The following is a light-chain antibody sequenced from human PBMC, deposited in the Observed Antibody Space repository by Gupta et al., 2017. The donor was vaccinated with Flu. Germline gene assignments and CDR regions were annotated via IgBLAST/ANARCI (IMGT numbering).Light chain of an antibody. CDR2: EVS. V-gene: IGLV2-14*01. CDR3: SSYTSCSAYVI. CDR1: SSDIGEYNY. Sequence: ITISCTGSSSDIGEYNYVSWYQQHPGKAPKLMISEVSNRPSGVSARFSGSKSGNTASLTISGLQPEDEADYYCSSYTSCSAYVIFGGGTKLTVL. J-gene: IGLJ2*01.